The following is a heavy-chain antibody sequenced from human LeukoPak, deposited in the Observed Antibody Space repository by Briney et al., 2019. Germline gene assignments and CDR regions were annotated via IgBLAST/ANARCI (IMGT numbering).Heavy chain of an antibody. J-gene: IGHJ4*02. CDR2: INPSGTT. D-gene: IGHD1-26*01. V-gene: IGHV4-59*02. Sequence: SETLSLTCTVSGVSVSSYYGSWIRQPPGKGLEWIGYINPSGTTDYNPSLKSRVTISVDTSKNQFSLRLISVTTADTAVYYCARIMGHFDFWGPGTLVTVSS. CDR3: ARIMGHFDF. CDR1: GVSVSSYY.